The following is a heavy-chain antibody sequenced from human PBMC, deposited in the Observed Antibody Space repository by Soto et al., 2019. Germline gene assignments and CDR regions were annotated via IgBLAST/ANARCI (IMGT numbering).Heavy chain of an antibody. Sequence: QVQLVESGGGVVQPGRSLGLTCAVSGFTFNSHAMHWVRQAPGKGLEWLAVISYGGANNYYADSVKGRFTISRDNSQNTLFRQMNSLRPEDTAVYYCARGPRSCSYTSCYTIDYLGQGTLVTVSS. J-gene: IGHJ4*02. CDR1: GFTFNSHA. CDR2: ISYGGANN. CDR3: ARGPRSCSYTSCYTIDY. V-gene: IGHV3-30*03. D-gene: IGHD2-2*02.